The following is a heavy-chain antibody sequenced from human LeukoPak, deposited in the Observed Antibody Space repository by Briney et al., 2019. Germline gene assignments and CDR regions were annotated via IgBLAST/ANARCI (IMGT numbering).Heavy chain of an antibody. CDR2: INPSGGST. D-gene: IGHD2-15*01. CDR1: GYTFTSYY. J-gene: IGHJ4*02. Sequence: GASVKVSCKASGYTFTSYYMHWVRQAPGQGLEWMGIINPSGGSTRYAQKFQGRVTMTRDMSTSTVYMGLSSLRSEDTAVYYCAREGYCSGDSCYSFDSWGQGTLVTVPS. V-gene: IGHV1-46*01. CDR3: AREGYCSGDSCYSFDS.